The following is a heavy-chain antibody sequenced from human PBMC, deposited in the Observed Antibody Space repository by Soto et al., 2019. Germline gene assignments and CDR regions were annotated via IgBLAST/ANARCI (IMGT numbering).Heavy chain of an antibody. Sequence: EVQLVESGGGSVQPGGSLRLSCAASGFTFRSYFMAWVRQAPGKGLVLVSQVTGDGSTTNYADSVRGRFTISRDNAKNTLYLQMNSLSDEDTVIYYCARENWYSMDVWGQGTTVTVSS. J-gene: IGHJ6*02. CDR3: ARENWYSMDV. CDR2: VTGDGSTT. CDR1: GFTFRSYF. V-gene: IGHV3-74*01. D-gene: IGHD1-20*01.